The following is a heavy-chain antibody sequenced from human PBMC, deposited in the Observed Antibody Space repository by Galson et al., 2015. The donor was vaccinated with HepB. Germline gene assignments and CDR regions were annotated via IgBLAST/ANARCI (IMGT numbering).Heavy chain of an antibody. CDR1: GYSFTHYY. V-gene: IGHV1-46*01. CDR2: INPSGGGT. Sequence: SVKVSCKASGYSFTHYYIHWVRQAPGQGLEWVGMINPSGGGTSYTQKFQGRVTLARDTSTNTVYMELSSLRSEDTAVYYCAREEQYYLDYWGQGALLTVSS. CDR3: AREEQYYLDY. D-gene: IGHD1/OR15-1a*01. J-gene: IGHJ4*02.